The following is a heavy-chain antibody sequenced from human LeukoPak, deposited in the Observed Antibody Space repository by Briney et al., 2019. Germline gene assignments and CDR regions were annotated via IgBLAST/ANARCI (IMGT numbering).Heavy chain of an antibody. CDR1: GYTLTELS. J-gene: IGHJ5*02. CDR2: FDPEGGET. CDR3: ATYRPYYDSSGYRGGWFDP. V-gene: IGHV1-24*01. Sequence: GASVKVSCKVSGYTLTELSMHWVRQAPGKGLEGMGGFDPEGGETIYAQKFQGRGTMTEDTSTDTAYMELSSLRSEDTAVYYCATYRPYYDSSGYRGGWFDPWGQGTLVTVSS. D-gene: IGHD3-22*01.